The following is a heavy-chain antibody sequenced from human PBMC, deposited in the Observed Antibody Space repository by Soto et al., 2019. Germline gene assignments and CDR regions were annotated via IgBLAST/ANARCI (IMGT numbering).Heavy chain of an antibody. J-gene: IGHJ4*02. CDR1: GDTFTDYY. CDR3: ARGGHVVVVTAALDY. Sequence: QVQLVQSGAEVKKPGASVKVSCKASGDTFTDYYIHWVRQAPGQGLEWMGTVNPSGGHTTYAQHFLGRMTXPWXXSXSTLYMELTSLTSEDTAVYYCARGGHVVVVTAALDYWGQGTLVTVSS. D-gene: IGHD2-21*02. V-gene: IGHV1-46*01. CDR2: VNPSGGHT.